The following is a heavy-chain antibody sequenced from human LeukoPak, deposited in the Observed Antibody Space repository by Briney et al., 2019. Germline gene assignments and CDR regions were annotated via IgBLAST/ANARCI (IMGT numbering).Heavy chain of an antibody. J-gene: IGHJ4*02. CDR2: ISGSGGST. D-gene: IGHD6-13*01. CDR1: GFTFSSYA. V-gene: IGHV3-23*01. Sequence: GGSLRLSCAASGFTFSSYAMSWVRQAPGKGLEWVSAISGSGGSTYYADSVKGRFTISRDNSKNTLYLQMNSLRAEDTAVYYCAEFTPPNYSSSWYGDYWGQGTLVTASS. CDR3: AEFTPPNYSSSWYGDY.